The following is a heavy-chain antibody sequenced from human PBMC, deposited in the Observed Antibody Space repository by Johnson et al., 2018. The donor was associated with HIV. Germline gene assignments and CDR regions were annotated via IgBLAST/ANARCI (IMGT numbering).Heavy chain of an antibody. Sequence: QVQLVESGGGVVQPGGSLRLSCAASGFTFSTYAMHWVRQAPGKGLEWVAFIRYDGSRKHYADSVKGRFTISRDNSKNTMYLQMNSLRAEDTAVYYCATEGYGWATYGAFDIWGQGTKVSVSS. J-gene: IGHJ3*02. CDR1: GFTFSTYA. V-gene: IGHV3-30*02. CDR3: ATEGYGWATYGAFDI. D-gene: IGHD3-10*01. CDR2: IRYDGSRK.